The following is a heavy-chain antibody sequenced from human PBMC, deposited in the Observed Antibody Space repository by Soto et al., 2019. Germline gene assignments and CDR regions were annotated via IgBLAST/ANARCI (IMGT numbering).Heavy chain of an antibody. V-gene: IGHV3-48*02. D-gene: IGHD3-9*01. CDR2: ISSSSSTI. CDR1: GFTFSSYS. J-gene: IGHJ5*02. Sequence: PGGSLRLSCAASGFTFSSYSMNWVRQAPGKGLEWVSYISSSSSTIYYADSVKGRFTISRDNAKNSLYLQMNSLRDEDTAVYYCASDIPTRTNVLRYFDPAWGQGTLVTVSS. CDR3: ASDIPTRTNVLRYFDPA.